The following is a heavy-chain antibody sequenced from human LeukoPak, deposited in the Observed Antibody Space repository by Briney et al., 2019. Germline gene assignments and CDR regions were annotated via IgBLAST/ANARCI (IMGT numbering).Heavy chain of an antibody. CDR3: ARDADWSFDY. CDR1: GFTFSDYS. CDR2: ISNDRSSV. V-gene: IGHV3-48*02. D-gene: IGHD2-21*01. J-gene: IGHJ4*02. Sequence: PGGSLRLSCATSGFTFSDYSMNWVRQAPGKGPEWISYISNDRSSVADSVKGRFTISRDSAENSLFLQMNSLRDEDTAVYYCARDADWSFDYWGQGILVTVSS.